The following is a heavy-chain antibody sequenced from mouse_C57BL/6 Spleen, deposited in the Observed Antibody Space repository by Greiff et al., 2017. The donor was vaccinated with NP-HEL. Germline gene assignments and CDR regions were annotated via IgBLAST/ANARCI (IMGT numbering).Heavy chain of an antibody. CDR1: GYSITSGYY. CDR3: AREDLTGPFDY. Sequence: EVQLVESGPGLVKPSQSLSLTCSVTGYSITSGYYWNWIRQFPGNKLEWMGYISYDGSNNYNPSLKNRISITRDTSKNQFFLKLNSVTTEDTATYYCAREDLTGPFDYWGQGTTLTVSS. V-gene: IGHV3-6*01. CDR2: ISYDGSN. D-gene: IGHD4-1*01. J-gene: IGHJ2*01.